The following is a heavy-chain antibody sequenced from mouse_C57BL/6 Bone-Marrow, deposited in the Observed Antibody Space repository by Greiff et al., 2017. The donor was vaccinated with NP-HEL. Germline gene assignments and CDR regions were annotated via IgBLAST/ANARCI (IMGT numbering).Heavy chain of an antibody. Sequence: VQLKQSGPVLVKPGASVKMSCKASGYTFTDYYMNWVKQSHGKSLEWIGVINPYNGGTSYNQKFKGKATLTVDKSSSTAYMELNSLTSEDSAVYYCARRGVLWPRDWYFDVWGTGTTVTVSS. V-gene: IGHV1-19*01. CDR1: GYTFTDYY. D-gene: IGHD1-1*02. J-gene: IGHJ1*03. CDR2: INPYNGGT. CDR3: ARRGVLWPRDWYFDV.